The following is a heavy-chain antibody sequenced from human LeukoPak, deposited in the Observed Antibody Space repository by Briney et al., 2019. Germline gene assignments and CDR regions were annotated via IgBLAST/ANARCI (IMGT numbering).Heavy chain of an antibody. Sequence: ASVKVSCKASGGTFSSYAISWVRQAPGQGLEWMGGIIPIFGTANYAQKFQGRVTITADESTSTAYMELNSLRSGDTAVYYCASPYYYDTPKWEFDYWGQGTLVTVSS. V-gene: IGHV1-69*13. D-gene: IGHD3-22*01. CDR2: IIPIFGTA. CDR3: ASPYYYDTPKWEFDY. J-gene: IGHJ4*02. CDR1: GGTFSSYA.